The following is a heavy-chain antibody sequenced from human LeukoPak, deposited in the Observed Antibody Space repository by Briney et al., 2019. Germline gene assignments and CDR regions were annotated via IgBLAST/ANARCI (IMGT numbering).Heavy chain of an antibody. CDR1: GYSFTSFW. V-gene: IGHV5-51*01. CDR3: ARRSYYDSGGYYYDF. CDR2: IYPDDSDT. D-gene: IGHD3-22*01. Sequence: RGESLKISCKGSGYSFTSFWISWVRQMPGKGLEWMGIIYPDDSDTRYSPSFQGQVTISADKSISTAYLQWSSLKASDTAMYYCARRSYYDSGGYYYDFWGQGTLVTVSS. J-gene: IGHJ4*02.